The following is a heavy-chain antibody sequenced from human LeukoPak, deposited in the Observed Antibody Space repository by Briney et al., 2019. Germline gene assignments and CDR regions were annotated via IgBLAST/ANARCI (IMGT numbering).Heavy chain of an antibody. CDR2: ISYDGSIK. CDR1: GFTFSSYG. CDR3: ASSGSYLGLFDY. J-gene: IGHJ4*02. D-gene: IGHD3-10*01. Sequence: GRSLRLSCAASGFTFSSYGMHWVRQAPGKGLEWVAVISYDGSIKYYADSVKGRFTISRDNSKNTLYLQMNSLRAEDTAVYYCASSGSYLGLFDYWGQGTLVTVSS. V-gene: IGHV3-30*03.